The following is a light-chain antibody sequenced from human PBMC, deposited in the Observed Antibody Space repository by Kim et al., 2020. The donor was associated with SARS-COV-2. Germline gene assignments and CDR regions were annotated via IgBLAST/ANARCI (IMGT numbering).Light chain of an antibody. J-gene: IGLJ3*02. CDR1: TPIIGSDD. CDR2: RNT. CDR3: ATWDDTLSGPGV. Sequence: ELTQPPSVSGTPGQRVTISCSGSTPIIGSDDVYWYQQLPGTAPKLLIYRNTKRPSGVPDRFSGSKSGTSASLAISGLRSEDEADYYCATWDDTLSGPGVFGGGTQLNVL. V-gene: IGLV1-47*01.